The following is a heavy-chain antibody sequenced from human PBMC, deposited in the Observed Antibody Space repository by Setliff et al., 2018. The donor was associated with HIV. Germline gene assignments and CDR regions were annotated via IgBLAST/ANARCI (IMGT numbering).Heavy chain of an antibody. CDR3: VKAISGNYYHRFDS. CDR2: IYFDGSDR. D-gene: IGHD1-26*01. Sequence: GGSLRLSCEASGFYFRGYAMHWARQAPGKGLEWVAVIYFDGSDRSYADSLKGRFTISRDNSRNTLYLQMSNLRADDTAVYYCVKAISGNYYHRFDSWGQGTLVTVSS. V-gene: IGHV3-30*14. CDR1: GFYFRGYA. J-gene: IGHJ4*02.